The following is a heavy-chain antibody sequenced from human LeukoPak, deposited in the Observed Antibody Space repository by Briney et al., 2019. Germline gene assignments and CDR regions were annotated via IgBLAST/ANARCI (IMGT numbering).Heavy chain of an antibody. CDR1: GYSFTNYW. D-gene: IGHD2-15*01. CDR2: INPSDSDT. Sequence: GESLKISCKGSGYSFTNYWIAWVRQMPGRGLEWMVIINPSDSDTRYSPSFQGQVTISADKSISTAYLQWSSLKASDTAMYYCARHGNCSGGSCHKYYFDYWGQGTLVTVSS. V-gene: IGHV5-51*01. J-gene: IGHJ4*02. CDR3: ARHGNCSGGSCHKYYFDY.